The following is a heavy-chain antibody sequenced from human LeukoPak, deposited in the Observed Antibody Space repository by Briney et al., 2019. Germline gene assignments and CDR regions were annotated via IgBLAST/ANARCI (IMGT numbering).Heavy chain of an antibody. CDR1: GYTFTDFY. CDR2: VNPNSGGT. J-gene: IGHJ5*02. Sequence: ASVKVSCKTSGYTFTDFYIHWVRQAPGQGLEFMGWVNPNSGGTNYAQKFQGRVTMTRDTSISTAYMELSRLRSDDTAVYYCASETVTTKGTWFDPWGQGTLVTVSS. D-gene: IGHD4-17*01. CDR3: ASETVTTKGTWFDP. V-gene: IGHV1-2*02.